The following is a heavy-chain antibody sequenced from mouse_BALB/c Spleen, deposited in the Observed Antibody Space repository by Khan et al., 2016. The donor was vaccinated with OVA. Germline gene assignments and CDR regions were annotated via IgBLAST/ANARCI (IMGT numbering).Heavy chain of an antibody. Sequence: QVQLKQSGAELARPGASVKLSCKASGDTFTDYNINWVKQRTGQGFEWIGEIYPGSNNTYYNEKFKGKATLTADNSSSQAYRQPSSMTAEDSAVYFGSRVWGAWFPYWDQGTLVTVSA. D-gene: IGHD2-10*02. CDR3: SRVWGAWFPY. CDR2: IYPGSNNT. J-gene: IGHJ3*01. V-gene: IGHV1-77*01. CDR1: GDTFTDYN.